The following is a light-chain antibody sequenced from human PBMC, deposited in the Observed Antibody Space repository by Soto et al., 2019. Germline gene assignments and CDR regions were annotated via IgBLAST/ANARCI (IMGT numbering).Light chain of an antibody. Sequence: QSVLTQPASVSGSPGQSITISCTGTSSDIAYYNYVSWYQQHPDKAPKLIIYDVNYRPSGVSYRFSGSKSGNTASLTISGLQAEDEADYYCSSYTSSNSVIFGGGTQLTVL. CDR1: SSDIAYYNY. V-gene: IGLV2-14*03. J-gene: IGLJ7*01. CDR2: DVN. CDR3: SSYTSSNSVI.